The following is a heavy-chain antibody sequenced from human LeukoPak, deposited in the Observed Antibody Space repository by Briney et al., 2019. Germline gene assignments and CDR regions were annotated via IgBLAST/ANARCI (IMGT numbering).Heavy chain of an antibody. CDR3: ARGRGSSAGAFDI. D-gene: IGHD6-19*01. J-gene: IGHJ3*02. CDR2: IIPILGIA. V-gene: IGHV1-69*04. CDR1: GGTFSSYA. Sequence: ASVKVSCKASGGTFSSYAISWVRQAPGQGLAWMGRIIPILGIANYAQKFQGRVTITADKSTSTAYMELSSLRSEDTAVYYCARGRGSSAGAFDIWGQGTMVTVSS.